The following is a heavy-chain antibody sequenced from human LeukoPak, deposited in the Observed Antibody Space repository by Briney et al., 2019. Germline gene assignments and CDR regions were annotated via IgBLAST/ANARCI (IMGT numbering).Heavy chain of an antibody. V-gene: IGHV3-23*01. CDR1: GFTFSSYA. Sequence: GGSLRLSCAASGFTFSSYAMSWVRQAPGKGLEWVSSISGSGGSTNYADSVKGRFTISRDNAKDSLYLQMNSLRAEDTAVYYCARVDSSTYYGLYYFDYWGQGTLVTVSS. D-gene: IGHD3-22*01. J-gene: IGHJ4*02. CDR2: ISGSGGST. CDR3: ARVDSSTYYGLYYFDY.